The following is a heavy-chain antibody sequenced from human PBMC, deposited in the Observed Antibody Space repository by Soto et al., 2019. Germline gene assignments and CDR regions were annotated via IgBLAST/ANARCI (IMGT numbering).Heavy chain of an antibody. Sequence: VQLVGSGGGLVKPGGSLRLSCAASGFTFSDYYMSWTRQAPGKGLEWIAYIVSGSTYTNYADSVKGRFTISRDNDKESLYLQMNSLRADDTAVYYCARVDGESRMDVWGQGTTVSVS. D-gene: IGHD2-21*01. J-gene: IGHJ6*02. V-gene: IGHV3-11*06. CDR3: ARVDGESRMDV. CDR2: IVSGSTYT. CDR1: GFTFSDYY.